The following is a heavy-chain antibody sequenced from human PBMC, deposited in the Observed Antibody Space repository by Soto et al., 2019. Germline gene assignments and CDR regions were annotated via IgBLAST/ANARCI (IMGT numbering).Heavy chain of an antibody. CDR3: AKVLEEYCSSTSCYNLDY. J-gene: IGHJ4*02. D-gene: IGHD2-2*02. CDR2: ISGSGGST. Sequence: GGSLRLSCAASGFTFISYAISFFRHAALKWLEWVSAISGSGGSTYYADSVKGRFTISRDNSKNTLYLQMNSLRAEDTAVYYCAKVLEEYCSSTSCYNLDYWGQGTLVTVSS. V-gene: IGHV3-23*01. CDR1: GFTFISYA.